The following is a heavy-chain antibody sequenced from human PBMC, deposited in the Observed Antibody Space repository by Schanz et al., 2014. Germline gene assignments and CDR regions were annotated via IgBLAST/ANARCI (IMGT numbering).Heavy chain of an antibody. CDR3: GRRGRQQVAPQDYHYGMDV. CDR1: GFNFGDYY. D-gene: IGHD6-13*01. Sequence: DVQLVESGGGLVQSGGSLRLSCAASGFNFGDYYMTWIRQAPGKGLESVAFIQLDGSEIYYTDSVKGRFTVSRDNSRNILYLEMNSLRPEDMAVYYCGRRGRQQVAPQDYHYGMDVWGQGTTVSVSS. V-gene: IGHV3-7*01. CDR2: IQLDGSEI. J-gene: IGHJ6*02.